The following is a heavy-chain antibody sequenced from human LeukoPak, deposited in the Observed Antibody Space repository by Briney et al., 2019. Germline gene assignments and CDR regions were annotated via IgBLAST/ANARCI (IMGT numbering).Heavy chain of an antibody. Sequence: SETLSLTCTVSGGSISSYYWSWIRQPAGKGLEWIGRIYTSGSTNYNPSLKSRVTMSVDTSKNQFSLKLSSVTAADTAVYYCARDADARWGDDFWSGYYVLDYWGQGTLVTVSS. CDR3: ARDADARWGDDFWSGYYVLDY. V-gene: IGHV4-4*07. CDR2: IYTSGST. J-gene: IGHJ4*02. D-gene: IGHD3-3*01. CDR1: GGSISSYY.